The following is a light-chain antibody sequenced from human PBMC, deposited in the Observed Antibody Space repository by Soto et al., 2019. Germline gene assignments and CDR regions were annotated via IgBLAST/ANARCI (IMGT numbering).Light chain of an antibody. J-gene: IGLJ2*01. CDR3: QSYDSSLSGSV. Sequence: QSVLRQPPSVSGAPGQRVTISCTGSSSNIGAGYDVQWYQQLPGTAPKLLIYGNSNRPSGVPDRFSGSKSGTSASLAITGLRAEDEADYYCQSYDSSLSGSVFGGGTQLTVL. CDR2: GNS. CDR1: SSNIGAGYD. V-gene: IGLV1-40*01.